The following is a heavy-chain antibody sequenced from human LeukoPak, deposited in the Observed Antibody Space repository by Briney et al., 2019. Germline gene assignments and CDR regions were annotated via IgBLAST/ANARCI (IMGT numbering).Heavy chain of an antibody. CDR1: GGSISSSSHY. J-gene: IGHJ4*02. V-gene: IGHV4-39*07. CDR3: ARPSWFGEYANDY. D-gene: IGHD3-10*01. Sequence: PSETLSLTCTVSGGSISSSSHYWGWIRQPPGKGLEWIGSISNSGSTYYNPSLKSRVTISVDTSKNQFSLKLSSVTAADTAVYYCARPSWFGEYANDYWGQGTLVTVSS. CDR2: ISNSGST.